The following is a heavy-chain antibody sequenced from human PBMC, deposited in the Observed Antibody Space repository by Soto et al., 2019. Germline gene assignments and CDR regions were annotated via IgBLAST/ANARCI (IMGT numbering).Heavy chain of an antibody. CDR1: GFTFSDYY. CDR2: ISSSGSTI. D-gene: IGHD3-16*01. J-gene: IGHJ6*02. CDR3: ARGLGEYRFFYYGMDV. Sequence: PGGSLRLSCAASGFTFSDYYMSWIRQAPGKGLEWVSYISSSGSTIYYADSVKGRFTISRDNAKNSLYLQMNSLRAEDTAVYYCARGLGEYRFFYYGMDVWVQRTTVTVS. V-gene: IGHV3-11*01.